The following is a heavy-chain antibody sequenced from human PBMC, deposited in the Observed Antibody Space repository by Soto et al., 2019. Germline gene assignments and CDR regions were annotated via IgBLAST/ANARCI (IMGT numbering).Heavy chain of an antibody. Sequence: SETLSLTCTVSGGSISSYYWSWIRQPPGKGLEWIGYIYYSGSTNYNPSLKSRVTISVDTSKNQFSLKLSSVTAADTAVYYCARTSMEQQLVHPGWFDPWGQGTLVTVSS. CDR1: GGSISSYY. CDR3: ARTSMEQQLVHPGWFDP. V-gene: IGHV4-59*08. D-gene: IGHD6-13*01. CDR2: IYYSGST. J-gene: IGHJ5*02.